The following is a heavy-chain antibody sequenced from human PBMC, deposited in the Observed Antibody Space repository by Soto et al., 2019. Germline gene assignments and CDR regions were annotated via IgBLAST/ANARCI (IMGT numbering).Heavy chain of an antibody. CDR1: GYTFTSYD. D-gene: IGHD3-10*01. CDR2: MNPNSGNT. V-gene: IGHV1-8*01. J-gene: IGHJ3*02. Sequence: QVQLVQSGAEVKKPGASVKVSCKASGYTFTSYDINWVRQATGQGLEWMGWMNPNSGNTGYAQKLQGRVTMTRNTSISTVYMELSSLRSEDTAVYYCARGINYYDSGDDAFDIWGQGTMVTVSS. CDR3: ARGINYYDSGDDAFDI.